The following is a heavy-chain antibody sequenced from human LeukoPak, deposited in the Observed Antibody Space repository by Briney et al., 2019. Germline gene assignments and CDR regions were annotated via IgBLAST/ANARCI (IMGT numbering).Heavy chain of an antibody. J-gene: IGHJ4*02. Sequence: SETLSLTCAVYGGSFSGYYWSWIRQPPGKGLEWIGEINHSGSTNYNPSLTSRVTISVDTSKNQFSLKLSSVTAADTAVYYCARAPLYYDSSFDYWGQGTLVTVSS. V-gene: IGHV4-34*01. CDR1: GGSFSGYY. CDR3: ARAPLYYDSSFDY. D-gene: IGHD3-22*01. CDR2: INHSGST.